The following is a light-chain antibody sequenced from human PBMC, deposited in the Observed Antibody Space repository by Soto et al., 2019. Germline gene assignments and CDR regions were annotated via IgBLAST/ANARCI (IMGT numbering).Light chain of an antibody. Sequence: EIVMTQSPATLSVSPGERATLSCRASQSVNSKLAWYQQKPGQAPRLLIYGASTRATGIPARFRGSGSGTEFTLTISRLESEDFAVYYCQQYNNWPPYTFGQGTKVDIK. V-gene: IGKV3-15*01. CDR3: QQYNNWPPYT. CDR1: QSVNSK. CDR2: GAS. J-gene: IGKJ2*01.